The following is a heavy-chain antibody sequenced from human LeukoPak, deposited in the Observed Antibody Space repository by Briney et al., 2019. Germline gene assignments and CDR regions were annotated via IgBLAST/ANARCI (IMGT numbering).Heavy chain of an antibody. D-gene: IGHD4-11*01. CDR3: ARTWDYSPRGRFVD. J-gene: IGHJ4*02. CDR1: GYDFINYA. Sequence: ASVKVSCKGSGYDFINYAITWVRQAPGQGLEWMGWISPFNGQTNYAQNLQGRVTMTIDRTTSTASMERRGLRSDDTGVYYCARTWDYSPRGRFVDWGQGTRVTVSS. V-gene: IGHV1-18*01. CDR2: ISPFNGQT.